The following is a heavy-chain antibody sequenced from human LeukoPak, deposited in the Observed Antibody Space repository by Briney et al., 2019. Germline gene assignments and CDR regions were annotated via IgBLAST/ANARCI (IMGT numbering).Heavy chain of an antibody. V-gene: IGHV4-4*07. CDR2: GSTSGST. Sequence: EPSETLSLTCTVSGASISSYYWSWIRQPAGKGLEWIGRGSTSGSTNYNPSLKSRVTMSVETSKNQFSLKLSSVTAADTAVYYCARDSYFGSGNYYIDYWGQGTLVTVSS. CDR1: GASISSYY. CDR3: ARDSYFGSGNYYIDY. J-gene: IGHJ4*02. D-gene: IGHD3-10*01.